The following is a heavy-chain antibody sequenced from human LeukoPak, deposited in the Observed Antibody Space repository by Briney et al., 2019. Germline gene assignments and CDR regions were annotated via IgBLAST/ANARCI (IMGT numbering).Heavy chain of an antibody. D-gene: IGHD1-26*01. Sequence: GGSLRLSCAASGFTFSSHWMSWVRQAPGKGLEWVANIKQDGSEKYYVDSVKGRFTISRDNAKNSLYLQMNSLRAEDTAVYYCARDQWGYYGMDVWGQGTTVTVSS. CDR2: IKQDGSEK. J-gene: IGHJ6*02. CDR1: GFTFSSHW. CDR3: ARDQWGYYGMDV. V-gene: IGHV3-7*01.